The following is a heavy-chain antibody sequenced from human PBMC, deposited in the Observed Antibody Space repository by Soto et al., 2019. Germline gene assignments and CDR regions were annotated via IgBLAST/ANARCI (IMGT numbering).Heavy chain of an antibody. CDR2: LRWNSGGI. CDR3: VKDDSFDF. CDR1: GFTFDAYP. V-gene: IGHV3-9*01. Sequence: GGSLRLSCAASGFTFDAYPMHWVRQAPGKGLEWVAGLRWNSGGIRYADSVEGRFTISRENAKNSLYLQMNSLTAEDTASYYCVKDDSFDFCGQGTQVTVSS. J-gene: IGHJ3*01.